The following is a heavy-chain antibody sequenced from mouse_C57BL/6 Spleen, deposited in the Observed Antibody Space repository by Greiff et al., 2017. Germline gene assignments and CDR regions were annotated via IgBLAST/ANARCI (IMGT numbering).Heavy chain of an antibody. Sequence: VKLQESGPGLVQPSQSLSITCTVSGFSLTSYGVHWVRQSPGKGLEWLGVIWRGGSTDYNAAFMSRLSITKDNSKGQVFFKMNSLQADDTAIYYCAKNSVLTGTWFAYWGQGTLVTVSA. J-gene: IGHJ3*01. CDR3: AKNSVLTGTWFAY. D-gene: IGHD4-1*01. CDR2: IWRGGST. CDR1: GFSLTSYG. V-gene: IGHV2-5*01.